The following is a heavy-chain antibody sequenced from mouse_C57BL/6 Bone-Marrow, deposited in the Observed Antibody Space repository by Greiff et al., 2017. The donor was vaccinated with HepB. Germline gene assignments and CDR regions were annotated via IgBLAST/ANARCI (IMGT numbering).Heavy chain of an antibody. Sequence: VQLQQSGPELVKPGASVKISCKASGYAFSSSWMNWVKQRPGTGLEWIGRIYPGDGDTNYNGKFKGQATLTADKSSSTAYMQLSSLTSEDSAVYFWARWDTTVVATTDLDYWGEGTTRTGSS. CDR3: ARWDTTVVATTDLDY. CDR2: IYPGDGDT. J-gene: IGHJ2*01. V-gene: IGHV1-82*01. D-gene: IGHD1-1*01. CDR1: GYAFSSSW.